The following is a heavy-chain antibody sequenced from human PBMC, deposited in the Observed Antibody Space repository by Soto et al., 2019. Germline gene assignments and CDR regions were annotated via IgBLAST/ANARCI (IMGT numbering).Heavy chain of an antibody. CDR2: IYWDDDE. CDR1: GFSLYTSGVG. V-gene: IGHV2-5*02. D-gene: IGHD3-16*02. J-gene: IGHJ4*02. Sequence: QITLKESGPTLVKPTQTLTLTCTFSGFSLYTSGVGVDWIRQPPGKALEWLALIYWDDDERYSPSLKSRLTITKDTSKNQVVLTMTNMDPVDTATYYCVHLSWQNFDHWGQGTLVTVSS. CDR3: VHLSWQNFDH.